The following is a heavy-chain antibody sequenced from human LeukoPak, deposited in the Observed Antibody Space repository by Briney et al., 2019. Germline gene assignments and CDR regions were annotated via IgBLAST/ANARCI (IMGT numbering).Heavy chain of an antibody. Sequence: SETLSLTCAVYGGSFSSYYWGWIRQPSGKGLEWIGNIYYSGSTYYNPSLKSRVTISVDTSKSQFSLKLSSVTAADTAVYYCARSSGTDLLDYWGQGNLVTVSS. V-gene: IGHV4-34*01. CDR2: IYYSGST. J-gene: IGHJ4*02. D-gene: IGHD3-10*01. CDR1: GGSFSSYY. CDR3: ARSSGTDLLDY.